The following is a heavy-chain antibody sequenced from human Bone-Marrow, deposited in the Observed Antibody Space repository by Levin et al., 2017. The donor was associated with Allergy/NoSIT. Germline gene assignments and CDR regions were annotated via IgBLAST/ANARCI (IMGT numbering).Heavy chain of an antibody. CDR2: IRPKTADT. J-gene: IGHJ1*01. Sequence: ASVKVSCRASGYSFTDNYIHWVRQAPGQGLEWMGWIRPKTADTKYRQTFQGRVTMTGDTSINTVYMELSGLTSEDTAIYYCVRDQREVATDWGQGTLVTVSS. V-gene: IGHV1-2*02. CDR3: VRDQREVATD. D-gene: IGHD2-15*01. CDR1: GYSFTDNY.